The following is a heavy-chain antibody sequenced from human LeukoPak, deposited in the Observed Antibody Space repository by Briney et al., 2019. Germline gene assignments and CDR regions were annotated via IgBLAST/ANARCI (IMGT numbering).Heavy chain of an antibody. CDR3: ARGFPTWFDP. J-gene: IGHJ5*02. CDR2: IYYSGGA. CDR1: GGSISSYY. V-gene: IGHV4-59*01. Sequence: SETLSLTCTVSGGSISSYYWSWIRQPPGKGLEWIGYIYYSGGANYNPSLKSRVTISVDTSKNQFSLKLSSVTAADTAVYYCARGFPTWFDPWGQGTLVTVSS.